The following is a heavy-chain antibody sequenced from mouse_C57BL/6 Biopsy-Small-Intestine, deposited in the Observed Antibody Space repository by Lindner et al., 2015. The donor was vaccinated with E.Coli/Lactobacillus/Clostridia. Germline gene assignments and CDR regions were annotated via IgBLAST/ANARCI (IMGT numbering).Heavy chain of an antibody. CDR1: GYTFTSYG. J-gene: IGHJ1*03. D-gene: IGHD1-1*01. CDR3: ARGDYGNDWYFDV. V-gene: IGHV1-81*01. Sequence: VQLQESGAELARPGASVRLSCKASGYTFTSYGINWVKQRTGQGLEWIGEIYPRRGNTNYNEKFSDRATLTVDKSSSTAYMEVRSLTSEDSAVYFCARGDYGNDWYFDVWGTGTTVTVSS. CDR2: IYPRRGNT.